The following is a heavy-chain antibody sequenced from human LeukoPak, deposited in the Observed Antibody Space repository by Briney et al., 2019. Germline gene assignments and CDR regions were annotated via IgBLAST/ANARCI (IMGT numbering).Heavy chain of an antibody. Sequence: PSETLSLTCTVSGGSISGYYWSWIRQPPGKGLEWIGFIHDSGSAYYNASLKSRVTISVDTSKNQLSLNLRSVAAADTAVYYCARHGGYHSPIDYWGQGTLVTVSS. CDR3: ARHGGYHSPIDY. CDR2: IHDSGSA. CDR1: GGSISGYY. J-gene: IGHJ4*02. D-gene: IGHD3-22*01. V-gene: IGHV4-59*01.